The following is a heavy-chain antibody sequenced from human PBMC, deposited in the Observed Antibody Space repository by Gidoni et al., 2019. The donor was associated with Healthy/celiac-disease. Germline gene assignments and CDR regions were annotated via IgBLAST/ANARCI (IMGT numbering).Heavy chain of an antibody. CDR3: ARQKNVISSFDY. J-gene: IGHJ4*02. D-gene: IGHD6-6*01. V-gene: IGHV4-39*01. CDR2: IYYSGST. Sequence: QLQLQESGPGLVKPSETLSLTCTVSGGSISSSSYYWGWIRQPPGKGLEWIGSIYYSGSTYYNPSLKSRVTISVDTSKNQFSLKLSSVTAADTAVYYCARQKNVISSFDYWGQGTLVTVSS. CDR1: GGSISSSSYY.